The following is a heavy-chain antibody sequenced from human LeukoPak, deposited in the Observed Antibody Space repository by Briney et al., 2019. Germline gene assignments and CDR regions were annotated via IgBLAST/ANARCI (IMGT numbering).Heavy chain of an antibody. CDR1: GFTFDDYA. CDR2: ISWNSGNI. Sequence: PGRSLRLSCAASGFTFDDYAMHWVRQAPGKGLEWVSGISWNSGNIEYADSVKGRFTISRDNAKKSLFLQMNSLRAEDTALYYCARSPDGFDYWGQGTLVTVSS. D-gene: IGHD1-14*01. CDR3: ARSPDGFDY. J-gene: IGHJ4*02. V-gene: IGHV3-9*01.